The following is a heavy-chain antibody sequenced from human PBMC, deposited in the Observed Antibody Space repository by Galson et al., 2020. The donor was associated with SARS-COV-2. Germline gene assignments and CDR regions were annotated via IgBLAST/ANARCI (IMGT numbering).Heavy chain of an antibody. CDR2: IYSGGSA. D-gene: IGHD4-17*01. J-gene: IGHJ4*02. CDR1: GGSISNGGYQ. V-gene: IGHV4-30-4*08. Sequence: SETLSLTCTVSGGSISNGGYQWCWIRQPPGGGLEWIGYIYSGGSAYYNPSLKSRIAMSVDTSNNQFSLRLNSVTVADTAVYYCARGGWGGDFVDCWGQGALVTVSS. CDR3: ARGGWGGDFVDC.